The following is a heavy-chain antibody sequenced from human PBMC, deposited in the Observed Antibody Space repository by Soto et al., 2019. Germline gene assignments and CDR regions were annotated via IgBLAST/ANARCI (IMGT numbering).Heavy chain of an antibody. CDR3: ARDPSSGWFGFDY. Sequence: SETLSLTCTVSGGSISSYYWSWIRQPPGEGLEWIGYIYYSGSTSYNPSLKSRVTISVDTSKNQFSLKLSSVTAADTAVYYWARDPSSGWFGFDYWGQGTLVPVS. CDR1: GGSISSYY. CDR2: IYYSGST. V-gene: IGHV4-59*01. D-gene: IGHD6-19*01. J-gene: IGHJ4*02.